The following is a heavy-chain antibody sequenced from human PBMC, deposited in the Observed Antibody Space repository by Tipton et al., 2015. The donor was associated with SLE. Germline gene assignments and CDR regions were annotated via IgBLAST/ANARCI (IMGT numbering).Heavy chain of an antibody. Sequence: TLSLTCTVSDDSISNYYWDWIRQPPGQGLEWIGSVYYGGDTYYNPSLKTRVTISVDTSKNQFSLRLNSVTAADTAVYYCARLYGMSLDSWGQGTLVTVSS. CDR3: ARLYGMSLDS. CDR1: DDSISNYY. D-gene: IGHD4-17*01. CDR2: VYYGGDT. J-gene: IGHJ4*02. V-gene: IGHV4-39*07.